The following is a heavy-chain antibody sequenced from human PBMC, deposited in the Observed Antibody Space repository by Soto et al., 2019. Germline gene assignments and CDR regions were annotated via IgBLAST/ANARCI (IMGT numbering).Heavy chain of an antibody. CDR1: GFTFSSYA. CDR3: ARESSTSCPDY. CDR2: ISYDGSNK. Sequence: PGGSLRLSCAASGFTFSSYAIHWVRQAPGKGLEWVSVISYDGSNKYYADSVKGRFTTSRDNSKNTLYLQMNSLGAEDTAVYFCARESSTSCPDYWGLGALVTVSS. V-gene: IGHV3-30-3*01. D-gene: IGHD2-2*01. J-gene: IGHJ4*02.